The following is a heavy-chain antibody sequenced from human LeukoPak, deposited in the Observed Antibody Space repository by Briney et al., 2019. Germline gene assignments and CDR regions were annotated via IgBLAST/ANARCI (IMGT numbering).Heavy chain of an antibody. D-gene: IGHD6-19*01. Sequence: GGSLSLFCGASRFPYSSYSMIWLRHAPGKGLVCFSSISNSRHHIHYAHPVKSRLTISRDHAKNSLYLQMNSLRAEATAVYYCARVRGSSGWSGVYFDYWGQGTLVTVSS. CDR1: RFPYSSYS. J-gene: IGHJ4*02. V-gene: IGHV3-21*01. CDR3: ARVRGSSGWSGVYFDY. CDR2: ISNSRHHI.